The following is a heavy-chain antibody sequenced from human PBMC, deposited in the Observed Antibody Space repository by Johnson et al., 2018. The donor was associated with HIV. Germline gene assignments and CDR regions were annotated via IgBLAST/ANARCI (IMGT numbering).Heavy chain of an antibody. V-gene: IGHV3-20*04. CDR3: ARPKAPPLSFSQAFDI. Sequence: VQLVESGGGVVRPGGSLRLSCAASGFSFDEDDMSWVRQSPGKGLEWVSGINWNGGSTAYADSVKGRFTISRDNAKNSLYLQMNSLRAEDTAVYYCARPKAPPLSFSQAFDIWGQGTMVTVSS. D-gene: IGHD1-14*01. CDR1: GFSFDEDD. CDR2: INWNGGST. J-gene: IGHJ3*02.